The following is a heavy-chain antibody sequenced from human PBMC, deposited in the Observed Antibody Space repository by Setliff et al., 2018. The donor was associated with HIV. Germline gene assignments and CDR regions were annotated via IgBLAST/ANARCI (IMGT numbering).Heavy chain of an antibody. V-gene: IGHV4-59*01. CDR3: ARTRYYYDSGDRYWVIDS. D-gene: IGHD3-22*01. J-gene: IGHJ5*01. CDR2: ISHTGST. Sequence: SETLSLTCSVSNGSINGYYWTWIRQPPGKGLEWIGYISHTGSTNFNPSLKSRVSMSVDLSKNQFSLHLVSVTAADTAVYHCARTRYYYDSGDRYWVIDSWGPGTLVTVSS. CDR1: NGSINGYY.